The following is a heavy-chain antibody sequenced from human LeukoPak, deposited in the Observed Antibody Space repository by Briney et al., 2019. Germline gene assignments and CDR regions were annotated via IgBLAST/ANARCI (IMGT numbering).Heavy chain of an antibody. CDR3: ARLGAVAGFNWFDP. CDR1: GGSISSGSYY. V-gene: IGHV4-61*02. Sequence: SQTLSLTCTVSGGSISSGSYYWSWIRQPAGKGLEWIGRIYTRGSTNYNPSLKSRVTISVDTSKNQFSLKLSSVTAADTAVYYCARLGAVAGFNWFDPWGQGTLVTVSS. J-gene: IGHJ5*02. D-gene: IGHD6-19*01. CDR2: IYTRGST.